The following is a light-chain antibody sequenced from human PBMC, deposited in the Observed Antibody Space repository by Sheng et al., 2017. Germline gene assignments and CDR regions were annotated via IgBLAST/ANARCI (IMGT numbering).Light chain of an antibody. J-gene: IGKJ2*01. V-gene: IGKV1-5*03. Sequence: DIQMTQSPSTLSASVGDRVTITCRASQSISSWLAWYQQKPGKAPKLLIYKASSLESGVPSRFSGSGSGTEFTLTISSLQPDDFATYYCQQYNSYPYTFGPGDQAGGSN. CDR3: QQYNSYPYT. CDR1: QSISSW. CDR2: KAS.